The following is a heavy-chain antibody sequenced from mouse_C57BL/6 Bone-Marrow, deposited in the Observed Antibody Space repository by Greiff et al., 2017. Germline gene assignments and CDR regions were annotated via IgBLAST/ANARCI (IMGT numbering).Heavy chain of an antibody. CDR3: ARGSAGVATKYFDV. V-gene: IGHV1-64*01. CDR1: GYTFTSYW. J-gene: IGHJ1*03. D-gene: IGHD1-1*01. CDR2: IHPNSGST. Sequence: QVQLQQPGAELVKPGASVKLSCKASGYTFTSYWMHWVKQRPGTGLEWIGMIHPNSGSTNYNEKFKSKATLTVDKSSSTAYMQLSSLTSEDSAVYYCARGSAGVATKYFDVWGTGTTVTVSS.